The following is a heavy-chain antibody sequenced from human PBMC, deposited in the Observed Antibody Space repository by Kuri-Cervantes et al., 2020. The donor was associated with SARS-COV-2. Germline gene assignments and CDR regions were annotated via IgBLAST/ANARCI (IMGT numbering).Heavy chain of an antibody. J-gene: IGHJ6*02. V-gene: IGHV3-21*01. CDR1: GFTFSSYS. D-gene: IGHD4-11*01. CDR2: ISSSSSYI. CDR3: ARDKDDYSNYGDYGMDV. Sequence: GGSLRLSCAASGFTFSSYSMNWVRQAPGKGPEWVSSISSSSSYIYYADSVKGRFTISRDNAKNSLYLQMNSLRAEDTAVYYCARDKDDYSNYGDYGMDVWGQGTTVTVSS.